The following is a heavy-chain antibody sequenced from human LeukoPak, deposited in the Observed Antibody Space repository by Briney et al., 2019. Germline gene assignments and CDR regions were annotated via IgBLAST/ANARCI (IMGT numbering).Heavy chain of an antibody. V-gene: IGHV3-43*02. CDR2: ISGDASKT. CDR3: AKATPEVVTEYYFDY. CDR1: GFPFDDCA. Sequence: GGSLRLSCAASGFPFDDCAMHWVRQAPGKGLKGVSLISGDASKTYYGDSVQGRFTISRDNSKNSLYLQMNSLRAEDTAFYFCAKATPEVVTEYYFDYWGRGTLVTVSS. D-gene: IGHD4-23*01. J-gene: IGHJ4*02.